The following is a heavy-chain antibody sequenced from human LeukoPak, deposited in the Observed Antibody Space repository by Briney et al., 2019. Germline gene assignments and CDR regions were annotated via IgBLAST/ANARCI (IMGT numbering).Heavy chain of an antibody. V-gene: IGHV4-61*08. CDR1: GGSVSSGDNY. Sequence: SETLSLTCTVSGGSVSSGDNYWSWVRQPPGKGLEWIGYIYYSGSNNYNPSLKSRVTISVDTSKNQFSLKLSSVTAADTAVYYCAREKSPDYCSGGSCYFDYWGQGTLVTVSS. CDR2: IYYSGSN. J-gene: IGHJ4*02. CDR3: AREKSPDYCSGGSCYFDY. D-gene: IGHD2-15*01.